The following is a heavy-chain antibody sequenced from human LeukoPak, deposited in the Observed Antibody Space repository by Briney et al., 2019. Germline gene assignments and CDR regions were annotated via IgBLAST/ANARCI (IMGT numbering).Heavy chain of an antibody. Sequence: ASVKVSCKASGYTFTDYYMNWVRQAPGQGLEWMGWINPKSGGTKYAQKFQGRVTMTRDTSISTAYMELSILRSDDTAVYYCARASWILGGFDYWGQGTLVTVSS. CDR1: GYTFTDYY. D-gene: IGHD3-16*01. CDR2: INPKSGGT. CDR3: ARASWILGGFDY. V-gene: IGHV1-2*02. J-gene: IGHJ4*02.